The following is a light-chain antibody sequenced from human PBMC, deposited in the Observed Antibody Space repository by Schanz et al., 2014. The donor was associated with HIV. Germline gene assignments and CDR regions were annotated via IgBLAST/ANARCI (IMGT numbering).Light chain of an antibody. V-gene: IGKV3-15*01. Sequence: EIVMTQSPVTLSVSPGERATLSCRASQSVSSNLAWYQQKPGQAPRLLIYGASTRATGIPARFSGSGSGTEFTLTISRLEPEDFAVYYCQQYGSSLWTFGQGTKVEIK. CDR1: QSVSSN. J-gene: IGKJ1*01. CDR3: QQYGSSLWT. CDR2: GAS.